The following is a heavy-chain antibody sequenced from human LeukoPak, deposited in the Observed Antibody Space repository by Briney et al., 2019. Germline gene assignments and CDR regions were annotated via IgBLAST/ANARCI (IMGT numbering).Heavy chain of an antibody. V-gene: IGHV3-30-3*01. CDR2: ISYDGSNK. CDR1: GFTFSSYA. D-gene: IGHD3-22*01. J-gene: IGHJ4*02. Sequence: GGSLRLSCAASGFTFSSYAMHWVRQAPGKGLEWVAVISYDGSNKYYADSVKGRFTISRDNSRNTLYLQMNSLRAEDTAVYYCARDPDYYDSSGYLYWGQGTLVTVSS. CDR3: ARDPDYYDSSGYLY.